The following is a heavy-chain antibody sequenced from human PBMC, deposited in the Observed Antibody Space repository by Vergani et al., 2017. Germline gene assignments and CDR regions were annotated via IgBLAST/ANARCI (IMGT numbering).Heavy chain of an antibody. CDR3: ARDTSIAVAGIWAFNDY. CDR2: IWYDGSNK. D-gene: IGHD6-19*01. CDR1: GFTFSSYG. V-gene: IGHV3-33*01. J-gene: IGHJ4*02. Sequence: QVQLVESGGGVVQPGRSLRLSCAASGFTFSSYGMHWVRQAPGKGLEWVAVIWYDGSNKYYADSVKGRFTISRDNSKNTRYLQMNSLRAEDTAVYYCARDTSIAVAGIWAFNDYWGQGTLVTVSS.